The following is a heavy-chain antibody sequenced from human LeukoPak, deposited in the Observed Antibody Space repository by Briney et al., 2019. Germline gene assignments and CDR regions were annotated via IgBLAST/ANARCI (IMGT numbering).Heavy chain of an antibody. J-gene: IGHJ4*02. CDR1: GDSIGSTTTYY. D-gene: IGHD3-10*01. Sequence: SETLSLTCTVSGDSIGSTTTYYWGWIRQPPGKGLEWIGNVNYRGTPHYNPSLTSRVTMSLDTSKNHFSLKLTSVTAADTAIYYCARALSGYGSGKGYFDSWGQGTLVTVPS. V-gene: IGHV4-39*07. CDR2: VNYRGTP. CDR3: ARALSGYGSGKGYFDS.